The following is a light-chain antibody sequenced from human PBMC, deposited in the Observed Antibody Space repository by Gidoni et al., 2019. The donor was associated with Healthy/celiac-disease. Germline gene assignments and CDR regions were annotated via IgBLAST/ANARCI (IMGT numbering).Light chain of an antibody. CDR3: RQYDNWPPLT. Sequence: EIVMKQSLATLSVSPGERATLSSRASQSVNSNLAWYQQKPGQPPRLLIHGPSTRATGNPARFSSSGSGTEFTLTISSLQSEDFAVYYCRQYDNWPPLTFGGXTKVEIK. CDR2: GPS. V-gene: IGKV3-15*01. CDR1: QSVNSN. J-gene: IGKJ4*01.